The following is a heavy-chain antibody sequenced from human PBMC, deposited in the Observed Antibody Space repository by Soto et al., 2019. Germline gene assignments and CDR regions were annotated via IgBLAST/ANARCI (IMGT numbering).Heavy chain of an antibody. CDR3: AKDHYYDSSGYPSINWYFDL. V-gene: IGHV4-59*12. J-gene: IGHJ2*01. CDR1: GGSISSYY. Sequence: SETLSLTCTVSGGSISSYYWSWIRQPPGKGLEWIGYIYYSGSTNYNPSLRSRVTISIDTSKNQFSLKLSSLRAEDTAVYYCAKDHYYDSSGYPSINWYFDLWGRGTLVTSPQ. D-gene: IGHD3-22*01. CDR2: IYYSGST.